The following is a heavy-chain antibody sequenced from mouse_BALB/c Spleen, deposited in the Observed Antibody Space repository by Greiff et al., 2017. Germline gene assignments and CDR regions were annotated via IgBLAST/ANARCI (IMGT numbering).Heavy chain of an antibody. CDR2: INPSNGRT. CDR3: ARGYYGSSYYFDY. CDR1: GYTFTSYW. Sequence: VQLQQPGAELVKPGASVKLSCKASGYTFTSYWMHWVKQRPGQGLEWIGEINPSNGRTNYNEKFKGKATLTADKSSSTAYMQLSSLTSENSAVYFCARGYYGSSYYFDYWGQGTTLTVSS. D-gene: IGHD1-1*01. J-gene: IGHJ2*01. V-gene: IGHV1S81*02.